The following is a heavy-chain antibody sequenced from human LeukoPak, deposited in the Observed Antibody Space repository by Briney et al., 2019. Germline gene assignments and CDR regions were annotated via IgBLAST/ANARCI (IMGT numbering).Heavy chain of an antibody. CDR1: GGSISSYY. CDR3: ARGPPRYCSGGSCRTYNWFDP. Sequence: SETLSLTCTVSGGSISSYYWSWIRQPPGKGLEWIGYIYYSGTTNYNPSLKSRVTISVDTSKNQFSLRLSSVTAADTAVYYCARGPPRYCSGGSCRTYNWFDPWGQGTLVTVSS. D-gene: IGHD2-15*01. V-gene: IGHV4-59*12. J-gene: IGHJ5*02. CDR2: IYYSGTT.